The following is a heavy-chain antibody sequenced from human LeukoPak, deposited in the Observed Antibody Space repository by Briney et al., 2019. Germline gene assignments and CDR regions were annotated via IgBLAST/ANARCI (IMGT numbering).Heavy chain of an antibody. CDR1: GGSISSGSYY. J-gene: IGHJ4*02. CDR2: IYTSGST. Sequence: PSETLSLTCTVSGGSISSGSYYWSWIRQPAGKGLEWIGRIYTSGSTNYNPSLKSRVTISVDTSKNQFSVKLNSVAAADTAVYYCARDGYGGIDYWGQGILVTVSS. CDR3: ARDGYGGIDY. D-gene: IGHD4-23*01. V-gene: IGHV4-61*02.